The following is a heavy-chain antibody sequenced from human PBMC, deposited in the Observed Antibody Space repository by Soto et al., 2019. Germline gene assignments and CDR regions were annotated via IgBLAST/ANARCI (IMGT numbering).Heavy chain of an antibody. CDR2: IYYSGST. V-gene: IGHV4-59*13. D-gene: IGHD6-13*01. J-gene: IGHJ5*02. CDR3: ARWGSSSWYTKNWFDP. Sequence: SETLSLTCTVSGGSISSYYWSWIRQPPGKGLEWIGYIYYSGSTNYNPSLKSRVTISIDTSKNQFSLKLTSVTAADTAVYYCARWGSSSWYTKNWFDPWGQGTLVTVSS. CDR1: GGSISSYY.